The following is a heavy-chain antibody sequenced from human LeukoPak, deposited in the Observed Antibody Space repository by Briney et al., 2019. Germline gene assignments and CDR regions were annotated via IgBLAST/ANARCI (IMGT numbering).Heavy chain of an antibody. CDR2: ISGSGAFT. V-gene: IGHV3-23*01. J-gene: IGHJ5*02. CDR1: GFTFSSYA. Sequence: GGSLRLSCAASGFTFSSYAMSWVRQAPGKGLEWVSGISGSGAFTYYADSVKGRFTISRDNSKNTLFLQMNSLRAEDTAVYYCAKGPMPRGLGSWGQGTLVTVSS. CDR3: AKGPMPRGLGS. D-gene: IGHD3-10*01.